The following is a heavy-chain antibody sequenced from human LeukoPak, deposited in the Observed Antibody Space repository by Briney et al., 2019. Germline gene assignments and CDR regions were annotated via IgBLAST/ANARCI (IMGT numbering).Heavy chain of an antibody. CDR1: GFTFSSYW. Sequence: GGSLRLSCAASGFTFSSYWMSWARQAPGKGLEWVANIKQDESEKYYVDSVKGRFTISRDNAKNSLYLQMNSLRVDDTAVYYCARVRGSYCSDYWGQGTLVTVSS. J-gene: IGHJ4*02. CDR3: ARVRGSYCSDY. V-gene: IGHV3-7*01. D-gene: IGHD1-26*01. CDR2: IKQDESEK.